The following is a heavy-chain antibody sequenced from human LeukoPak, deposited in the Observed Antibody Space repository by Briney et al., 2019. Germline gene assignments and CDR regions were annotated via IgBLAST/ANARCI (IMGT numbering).Heavy chain of an antibody. J-gene: IGHJ6*03. D-gene: IGHD3-10*01. CDR1: GGSISSSSYY. CDR2: IYYSGST. Sequence: SETLSLTCTVSGGSISSSSYYWGWIRQPPEKGLEWIGSIYYSGSTYYNPSLKSRVTISVDTSKNQFSLKLSSVTAADTAVYYCARGRITMVRGRYYYYYMDVWGKGTTVTVSS. V-gene: IGHV4-39*01. CDR3: ARGRITMVRGRYYYYYMDV.